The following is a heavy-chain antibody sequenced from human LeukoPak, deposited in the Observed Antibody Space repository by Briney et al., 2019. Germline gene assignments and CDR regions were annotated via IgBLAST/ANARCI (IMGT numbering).Heavy chain of an antibody. CDR2: IYYSGST. J-gene: IGHJ4*02. D-gene: IGHD1-26*01. CDR3: ARTNSGSSSIDY. Sequence: SETLSLTCTVSGGSISSYYWSWIRQPPGKGLEWIGYIYYSGSTNYNPSLKSRVTISVDTSKNQFSLKLSSVTTADTAVYYCARTNSGSSSIDYWGQGTLVTVSS. V-gene: IGHV4-59*08. CDR1: GGSISSYY.